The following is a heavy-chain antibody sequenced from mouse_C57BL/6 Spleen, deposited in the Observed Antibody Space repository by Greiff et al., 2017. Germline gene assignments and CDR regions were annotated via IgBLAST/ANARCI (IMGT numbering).Heavy chain of an antibody. CDR3: ARQGVTTVGWYFDV. D-gene: IGHD2-2*01. CDR2: ISSGGSYT. Sequence: EVQVVESGGDLVKPGGSLKLSCAASGFTFSSYGMSWVRQTPDKRLEWVATISSGGSYTYYPDSVKGRFTISRDNAKNTLYLQMSSLKSEDTAMYYCARQGVTTVGWYFDVWGTGTTVTVSS. J-gene: IGHJ1*03. CDR1: GFTFSSYG. V-gene: IGHV5-6*01.